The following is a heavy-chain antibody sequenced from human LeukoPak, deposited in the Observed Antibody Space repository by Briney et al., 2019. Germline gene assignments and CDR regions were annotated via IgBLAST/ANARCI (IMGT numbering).Heavy chain of an antibody. V-gene: IGHV3-66*02. J-gene: IGHJ5*02. Sequence: PGGSLRLSCAASGLSVSSNYISLVRQLLRKGLGWVSLIFTGGSMYYAASAQCRFTTSRDTSKNTVYLQMNSLTADDTAVYYCARAVSAGNALHWFDPWGQGTLVTVSS. CDR3: ARAVSAGNALHWFDP. CDR1: GLSVSSNY. D-gene: IGHD6-13*01. CDR2: IFTGGSM.